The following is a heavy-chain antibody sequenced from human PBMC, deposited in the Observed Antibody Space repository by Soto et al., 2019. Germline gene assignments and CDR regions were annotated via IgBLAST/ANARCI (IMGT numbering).Heavy chain of an antibody. CDR1: GFTFSTYW. D-gene: IGHD2-2*01. Sequence: EVQLVQSGGDLVQPGGSLRLSCVASGFTFSTYWMTWVRQAPGMGLEWVAGIKEDGSEEVYVDSVKGRFSISRDNAKTSLYLQLNSLRAEVTAVYYWATAISSPFSNFDYWGQGSLVTVSS. CDR3: ATAISSPFSNFDY. CDR2: IKEDGSEE. V-gene: IGHV3-7*01. J-gene: IGHJ4*02.